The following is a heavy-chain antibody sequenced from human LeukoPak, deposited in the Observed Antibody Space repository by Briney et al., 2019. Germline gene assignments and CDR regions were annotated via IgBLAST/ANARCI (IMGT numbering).Heavy chain of an antibody. CDR1: GYTFTGYY. D-gene: IGHD6-6*01. CDR2: INPNSGGT. J-gene: IGHJ6*02. Sequence: GASVKVSCKASGYTFTGYYMHWVRQAPGQGLEWMGWINPNSGGTNYAQKFQGRVTMTRDTSISTAYMELSRLRSDDTAVYHCARDRSRGTSIAARYYYYGMDVWGQGTTVTVSS. V-gene: IGHV1-2*02. CDR3: ARDRSRGTSIAARYYYYGMDV.